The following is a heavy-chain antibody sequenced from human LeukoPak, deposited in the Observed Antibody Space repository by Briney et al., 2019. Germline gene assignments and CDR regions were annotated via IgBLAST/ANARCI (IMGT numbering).Heavy chain of an antibody. V-gene: IGHV4-59*01. CDR3: ARDDSYGRNFDY. D-gene: IGHD5-18*01. CDR2: IYYSGST. Sequence: SETLSLTCTVSGGSISSYYWSWIRQPPGKGLEWIGYIYYSGSTHYNPSLKSRVTISVDTSKNQFSLKLSSVTAADTAVYYCARDDSYGRNFDYWGQGTLVTVSS. CDR1: GGSISSYY. J-gene: IGHJ4*02.